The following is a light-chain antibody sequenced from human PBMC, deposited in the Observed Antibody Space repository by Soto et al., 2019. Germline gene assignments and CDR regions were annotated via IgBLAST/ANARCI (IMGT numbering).Light chain of an antibody. CDR1: SREVGSYNL. CDR3: CSYAGSSPLLV. V-gene: IGLV2-23*01. CDR2: EGS. J-gene: IGLJ2*01. Sequence: QSVLTQPASVSGSPGQSITISCTGTSREVGSYNLVSWYQQHPGKVPKLMIYEGSKRPSGVSNRFAGSKSGNTSSLTISWLQAEDDADYYCCSYAGSSPLLVFGGGTNLTVL.